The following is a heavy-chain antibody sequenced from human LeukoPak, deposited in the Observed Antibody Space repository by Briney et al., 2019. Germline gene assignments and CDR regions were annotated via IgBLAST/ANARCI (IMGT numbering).Heavy chain of an antibody. D-gene: IGHD3-22*01. CDR2: INHSGST. CDR1: GGSFSGYY. Sequence: SETLSLTCAVYGGSFSGYYWSWIRQPPGKGLEWIGEINHSGSTNYNPSLKSRVTISVDTSKNQFSLTLSSVTAADTAVYYCARGLLYYYDSSGYSLHFDYWGQGTLVTVSS. V-gene: IGHV4-34*01. J-gene: IGHJ4*02. CDR3: ARGLLYYYDSSGYSLHFDY.